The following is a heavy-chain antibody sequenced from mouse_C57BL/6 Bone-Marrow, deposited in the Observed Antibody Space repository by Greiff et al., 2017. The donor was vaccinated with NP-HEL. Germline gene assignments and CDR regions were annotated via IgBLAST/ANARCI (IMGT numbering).Heavy chain of an antibody. J-gene: IGHJ4*01. Sequence: EVQRVESGGGLVQPGGSLKLSCAASGFTFSDYGMAWVRQAPRKGPEWVAFISNLAYSIYYADTVTGRFTISRENAKHTLYLEMSSLRSEDTAMYYCARHNWDGAMDYWGQGTSVTVSS. CDR1: GFTFSDYG. V-gene: IGHV5-15*01. D-gene: IGHD4-1*01. CDR3: ARHNWDGAMDY. CDR2: ISNLAYSI.